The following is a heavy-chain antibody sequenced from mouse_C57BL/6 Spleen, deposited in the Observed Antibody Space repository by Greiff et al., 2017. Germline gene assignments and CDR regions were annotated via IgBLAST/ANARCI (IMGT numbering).Heavy chain of an antibody. J-gene: IGHJ3*01. CDR3: ARYDYGGFAY. Sequence: QVQLQQPGAELVKPGASVKLSCKASGYTFTSYWMQWVKQRPGQGLEWIGEIDPSDSYTNYNQKFKGKATLTVDTSSSTAYMQLSSLTSEDSAVYYCARYDYGGFAYWGQGTLVTVSA. CDR1: GYTFTSYW. CDR2: IDPSDSYT. D-gene: IGHD2-4*01. V-gene: IGHV1-50*01.